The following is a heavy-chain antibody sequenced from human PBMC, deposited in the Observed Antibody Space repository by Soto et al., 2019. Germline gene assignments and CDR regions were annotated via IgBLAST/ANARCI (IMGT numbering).Heavy chain of an antibody. CDR2: ISGSGGST. Sequence: EVQLLESGGGLVQPEGSLRLSCAASGFTFSSYAMSWVRQAPGKGLEWVSAISGSGGSTYYADSVKGRFTISRDNSKNTLYLQMNSLRAEDTAVYYCAKINSSQFGYYYGMDVWGQGTTVTVSS. D-gene: IGHD3-16*01. V-gene: IGHV3-23*01. J-gene: IGHJ6*02. CDR3: AKINSSQFGYYYGMDV. CDR1: GFTFSSYA.